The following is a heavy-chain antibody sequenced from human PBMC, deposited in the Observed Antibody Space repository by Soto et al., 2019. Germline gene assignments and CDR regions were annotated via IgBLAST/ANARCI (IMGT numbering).Heavy chain of an antibody. V-gene: IGHV4-61*01. CDR2: ISYSGTT. Sequence: PSETLSLTCTVSGVSVSSGSFYWAWIRQPPGKGLEWIGFISYSGTTNYNPSLKSRVTISVDTSRSQISLKVSSLTAADSAVYYCARGRYCLTGRCFPNWFDSWGQGALVTVSS. CDR3: ARGRYCLTGRCFPNWFDS. D-gene: IGHD7-27*01. J-gene: IGHJ5*01. CDR1: GVSVSSGSFY.